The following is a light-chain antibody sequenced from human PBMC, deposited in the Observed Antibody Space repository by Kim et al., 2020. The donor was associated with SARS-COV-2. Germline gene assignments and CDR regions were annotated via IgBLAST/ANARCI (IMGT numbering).Light chain of an antibody. CDR3: QQRSSGPPT. CDR1: HSIGNS. V-gene: IGKV3-11*01. CDR2: DTS. Sequence: EIVLTQSPATLSLSPGERATLSCRASHSIGNSLAWYQQKPGQAPRLLIYDTSNGATDIPARFSGSGSGTDFTLTISSLEPEDFAVYFCQQRSSGPPTFGQGTRLEIK. J-gene: IGKJ5*01.